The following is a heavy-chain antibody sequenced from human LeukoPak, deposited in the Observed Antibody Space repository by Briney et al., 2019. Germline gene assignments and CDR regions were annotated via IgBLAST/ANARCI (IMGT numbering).Heavy chain of an antibody. CDR3: AREGYDFWSGTAFFDP. CDR2: IYTSRST. V-gene: IGHV4-61*02. CDR1: VRSNSSGSYH. J-gene: IGHJ5*02. Sequence: SHTLSLTCTVSVRSNSSGSYHWGWIRQPAGKGLEWIQRIYTSRSTNYNPSLKRRVTISVDTSKNQFSLKLSSVTAADTAGYYCAREGYDFWSGTAFFDPWGQGTLVTVS. D-gene: IGHD3-3*01.